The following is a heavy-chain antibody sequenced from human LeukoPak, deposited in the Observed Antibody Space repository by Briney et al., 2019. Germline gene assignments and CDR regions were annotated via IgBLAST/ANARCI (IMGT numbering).Heavy chain of an antibody. CDR3: ARDLAVAGNY. Sequence: GGSLRLSCAASGFTFSSYSMNWVRQAPGKGLEWVSSISSSSSYIYYADSVKGRFTISRDNAKNSLYLQMNSLRAEDAAVYYCARDLAVAGNYWGQGTLVTVSS. V-gene: IGHV3-21*01. CDR1: GFTFSSYS. D-gene: IGHD6-19*01. CDR2: ISSSSSYI. J-gene: IGHJ4*02.